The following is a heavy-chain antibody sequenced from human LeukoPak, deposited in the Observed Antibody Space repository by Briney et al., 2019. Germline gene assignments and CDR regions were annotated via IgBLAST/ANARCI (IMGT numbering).Heavy chain of an antibody. V-gene: IGHV5-51*01. Sequence: GESLKISCKGSGYSFTTYWIGWVRQMPGRGMEWMGMIYPSDSDTRYSPSSQGQVTISADKSINTAYLQWSSLKASDTALYYCARPGRDWGQGTLVTVSS. J-gene: IGHJ4*02. CDR1: GYSFTTYW. CDR3: ARPGRD. CDR2: IYPSDSDT.